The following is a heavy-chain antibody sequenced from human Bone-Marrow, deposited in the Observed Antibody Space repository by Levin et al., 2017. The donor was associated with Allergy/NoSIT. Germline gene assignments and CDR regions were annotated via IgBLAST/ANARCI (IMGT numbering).Heavy chain of an antibody. Sequence: SQTLSLPCTVSGGSISSSSYFWGWIRQPPGKGLEWIGSIYYSGSTYYNPSLKSRVTISVDTSKNQFSLKLSSVTAADTAVYYCARGRARVLEWFVSGWFDPWGQGTLVTVSS. CDR1: GGSISSSSYF. CDR3: ARGRARVLEWFVSGWFDP. CDR2: IYYSGST. D-gene: IGHD3-3*01. V-gene: IGHV4-39*07. J-gene: IGHJ5*02.